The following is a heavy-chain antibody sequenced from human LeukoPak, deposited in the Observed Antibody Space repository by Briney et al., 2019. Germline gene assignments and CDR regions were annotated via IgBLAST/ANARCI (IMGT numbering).Heavy chain of an antibody. Sequence: ASVRVSSAASGYTFTIYGISGVRQAPGQGLEWMGWISAYNGNTNYAQKLQGRVTMTTDTSTSTAYMELRSLRSDDTAVYYCARSSGYYAPVGAFDFWGQGTMVTVSS. J-gene: IGHJ3*01. V-gene: IGHV1-18*01. D-gene: IGHD3-10*01. CDR2: ISAYNGNT. CDR3: ARSSGYYAPVGAFDF. CDR1: GYTFTIYG.